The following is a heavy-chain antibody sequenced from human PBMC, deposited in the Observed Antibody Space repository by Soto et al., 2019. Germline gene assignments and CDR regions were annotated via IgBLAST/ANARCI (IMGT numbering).Heavy chain of an antibody. J-gene: IGHJ6*02. Sequence: HVQLHQSGPRLVKPSQTLSLECSVIGGSVNTGDNYWSWVRQSPGRGLEWIGYIYHTGNTFYTAALEKRVPMSVDASSSQSSLTMTSVTAADAAVYFCASERLEGMDVWGQGTNVTVSS. CDR3: ASERLEGMDV. V-gene: IGHV4-30-4*01. CDR2: IYHTGNT. CDR1: GGSVNTGDNY.